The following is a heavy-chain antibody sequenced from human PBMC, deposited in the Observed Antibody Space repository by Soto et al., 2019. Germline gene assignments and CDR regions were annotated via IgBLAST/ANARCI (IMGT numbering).Heavy chain of an antibody. V-gene: IGHV3-30*03. CDR3: ASGYGSGSRDVLLQYYYYGMDV. J-gene: IGHJ6*02. Sequence: QTGGSLRLSCAASGFTFSSYGMHWVRQAPGKGLEWVAVISYDGSNKYYADSVKGRFTISRDNSRNTLYLQMNSLRAEDTAVYYCASGYGSGSRDVLLQYYYYGMDVWGQGTTVTVSS. CDR1: GFTFSSYG. CDR2: ISYDGSNK. D-gene: IGHD3-10*01.